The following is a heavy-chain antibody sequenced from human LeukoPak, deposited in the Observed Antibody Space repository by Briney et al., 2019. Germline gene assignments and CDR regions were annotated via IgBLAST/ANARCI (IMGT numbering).Heavy chain of an antibody. CDR3: ARDWRDSSGKFPNDAFDI. CDR1: GFTFSSYG. V-gene: IGHV3-30*03. J-gene: IGHJ3*02. D-gene: IGHD3-22*01. Sequence: GGSLRLSCAASGFTFSSYGMHWVRQAPGKGLEWVAVISYDGSNKYYADSVKGRFTISRDNSKNTLYLQMNSLRAEDTAVYYCARDWRDSSGKFPNDAFDIWGQGTMVTVSS. CDR2: ISYDGSNK.